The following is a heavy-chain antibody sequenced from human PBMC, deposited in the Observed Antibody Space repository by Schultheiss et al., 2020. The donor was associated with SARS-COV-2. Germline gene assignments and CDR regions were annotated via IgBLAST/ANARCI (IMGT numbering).Heavy chain of an antibody. J-gene: IGHJ5*02. CDR3: AASYSSSGNWFDP. V-gene: IGHV4-34*01. D-gene: IGHD6-6*01. CDR2: INHSGST. CDR1: GGSFSGYY. Sequence: SETLSLTCAVYGGSFSGYYWTWIRQPPGKGLEWIGEINHSGSTNYNPSLKSRVTISVDTSKNQFSLKLSSVTAADTAVYYCAASYSSSGNWFDPWGQGTLVTVSS.